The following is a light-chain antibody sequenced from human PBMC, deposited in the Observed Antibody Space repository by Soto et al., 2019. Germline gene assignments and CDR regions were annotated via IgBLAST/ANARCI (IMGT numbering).Light chain of an antibody. Sequence: AIQMTQSPSSLSASIGDRVTLTCRASQGIGDDLGWYQQKPGKVPKLLIYSASSLASGVPSRFSGSGSGTDFTLTISSLQPEDFATYYCLQYYNYPFTFGPGTKVDVK. CDR3: LQYYNYPFT. V-gene: IGKV1-6*01. CDR1: QGIGDD. J-gene: IGKJ3*01. CDR2: SAS.